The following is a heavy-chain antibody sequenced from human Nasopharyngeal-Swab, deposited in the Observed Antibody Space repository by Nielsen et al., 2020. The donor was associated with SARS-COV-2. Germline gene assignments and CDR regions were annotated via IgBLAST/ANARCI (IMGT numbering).Heavy chain of an antibody. V-gene: IGHV3-23*01. CDR3: ARENYFGSGTLASYDV. CDR1: GFTFPSNA. D-gene: IGHD3-10*01. CDR2: ISDSGGKT. J-gene: IGHJ3*01. Sequence: GESLKISCAALGFTFPSNAMTWARQAPGKGLEWVSVISDSGGKTFYADSVKGRFTLSRDNSKNTLYLQMNSLRAEDTAIYYCARENYFGSGTLASYDVWGQGTMVTVSS.